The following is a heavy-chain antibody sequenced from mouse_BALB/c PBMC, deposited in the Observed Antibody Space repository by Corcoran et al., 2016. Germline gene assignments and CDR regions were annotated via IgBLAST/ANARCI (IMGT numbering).Heavy chain of an antibody. CDR2: IDPANGNT. V-gene: IGHV14-3*02. J-gene: IGHJ1*01. CDR1: GFNIKETY. CDR3: ARWDWYFDV. Sequence: EVELQQSGAELVKPGASVKLSCTASGFNIKETYMHWVKQRPEQCLEWIGRIDPANGNTKYDPKFHGKATITADTSSNTAYLQLSSLTSEDTAVYYCARWDWYFDVWGAGTTVTVSS.